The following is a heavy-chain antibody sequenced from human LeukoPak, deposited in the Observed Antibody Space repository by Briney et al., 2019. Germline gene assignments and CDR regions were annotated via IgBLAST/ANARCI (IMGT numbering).Heavy chain of an antibody. CDR2: ITNSGNSK. V-gene: IGHV3-48*01. CDR3: ATDSGYLLRCGD. CDR1: EFTFSSYS. D-gene: IGHD5-12*01. J-gene: IGHJ4*02. Sequence: PGGSLRLSCAASEFTFSSYSMNWVRQAPGKGLEWVSYITNSGNSKSYADSVKGRFTISRDNTKNSLYLQMNGLRAEDTAVYYCATDSGYLLRCGDWGQGTLVTVSS.